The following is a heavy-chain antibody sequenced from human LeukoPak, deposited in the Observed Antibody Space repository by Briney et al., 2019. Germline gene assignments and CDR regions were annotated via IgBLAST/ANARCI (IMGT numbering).Heavy chain of an antibody. D-gene: IGHD5-24*01. Sequence: HPGGSLRLSCAASGFTFSSFEMNWVRQAPGKGLEWVSYISSSGSTTFYADSVKGRFTISRDNAKNSLYLQMNSLRAEDTAVYYCARGARDAHNRGGLYFDYWGQGTLVTVSS. CDR1: GFTFSSFE. CDR2: ISSSGSTT. J-gene: IGHJ4*02. V-gene: IGHV3-48*03. CDR3: ARGARDAHNRGGLYFDY.